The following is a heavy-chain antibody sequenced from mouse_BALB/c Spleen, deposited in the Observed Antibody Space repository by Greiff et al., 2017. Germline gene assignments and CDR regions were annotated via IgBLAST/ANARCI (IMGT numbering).Heavy chain of an antibody. CDR3: ARSGYYGNYLDY. CDR2: INPSSGYT. D-gene: IGHD2-1*01. V-gene: IGHV1-4*02. Sequence: VQLQQSAAELARPGASVKMSCKASGYTFTSYTMHWVKQRPGQGLEWIGYINPSSGYTEYNQKFKDKTTLTADKSSSTAYMQLSSLTSEDSAVYYCARSGYYGNYLDYWGQGTTLTVSS. CDR1: GYTFTSYT. J-gene: IGHJ2*01.